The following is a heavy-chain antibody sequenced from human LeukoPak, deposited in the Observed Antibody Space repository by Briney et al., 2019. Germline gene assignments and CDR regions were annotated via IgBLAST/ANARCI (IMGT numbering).Heavy chain of an antibody. CDR1: GFTFSSYW. J-gene: IGHJ6*02. D-gene: IGHD2-2*01. CDR3: ARGWIVVVPAAIGSCGMDV. CDR2: IKQDGSEK. Sequence: GGSLRLSCAASGFTFSSYWMSWVRQAPGKGLEWVANIKQDGSEKYYVDSVKGRFTISRDNAKNSLYLQMNSLRAEDTAVYYCARGWIVVVPAAIGSCGMDVWGQGTTVTVSS. V-gene: IGHV3-7*01.